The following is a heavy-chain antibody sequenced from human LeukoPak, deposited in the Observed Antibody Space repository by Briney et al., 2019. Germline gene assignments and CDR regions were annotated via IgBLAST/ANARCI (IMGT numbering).Heavy chain of an antibody. V-gene: IGHV1-24*01. J-gene: IGHJ3*02. Sequence: GASVKVSCKVSGYTLTELSMHWVRQAPGKGLEWMGGFDPEDGETIYAQKFQGRVTMTEDTSTDTAYMELSSLRSEDTAVYYCATDALSRLYYDILTGYRASLDAFDIWGQGTMVTVSS. D-gene: IGHD3-9*01. CDR1: GYTLTELS. CDR3: ATDALSRLYYDILTGYRASLDAFDI. CDR2: FDPEDGET.